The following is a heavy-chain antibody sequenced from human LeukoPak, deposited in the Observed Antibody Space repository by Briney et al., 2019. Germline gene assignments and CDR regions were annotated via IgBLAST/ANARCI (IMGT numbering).Heavy chain of an antibody. J-gene: IGHJ4*02. Sequence: GGSLRLSCAASGFSISNDWMSWVRQAPGKGLEWVARVKRRSAGETTDYAAPVKGRFTISRDDSKNTLYLQMTSLKTEDTAVYYCTLIQGWGSGSYYRDFWGQGTLVTVSS. CDR2: VKRRSAGETT. V-gene: IGHV3-15*01. D-gene: IGHD3-10*01. CDR3: TLIQGWGSGSYYRDF. CDR1: GFSISNDW.